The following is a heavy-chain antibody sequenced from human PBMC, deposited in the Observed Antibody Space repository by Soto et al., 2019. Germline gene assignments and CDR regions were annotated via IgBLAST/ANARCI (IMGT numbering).Heavy chain of an antibody. CDR3: SGGQNDYNYYYYYPMDV. CDR2: IRSKPNNYAT. CDR1: GFTFSGSA. J-gene: IGHJ6*02. D-gene: IGHD4-4*01. V-gene: IGHV3-73*02. Sequence: EVQLVESGGGLVQPGESLRLSCAASGFTFSGSAMHWVRQAPGKGLEWVGRIRSKPNNYATAYAASVKGRFSISRDDSKNTAYLQVNGLKTEYTAVYYCSGGQNDYNYYYYYPMDVWGRGTTVTVSS.